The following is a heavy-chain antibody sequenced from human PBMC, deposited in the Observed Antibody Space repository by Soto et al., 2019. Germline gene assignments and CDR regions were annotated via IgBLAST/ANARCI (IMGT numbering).Heavy chain of an antibody. CDR3: AKVRSSYLSASYFYSGLDV. CDR1: GFTFSHYV. D-gene: IGHD3-10*01. CDR2: ISGSGSSV. Sequence: PGGSLRLSCAASGFTFSHYVLSWVRQSPGRGLEWVSSISGSGSSVYLADSVRGRFTMSRDLSRNTVSLQMNSLRAEDTAVYYGAKVRSSYLSASYFYSGLDVWGQGTTVTVSS. V-gene: IGHV3-23*01. J-gene: IGHJ6*02.